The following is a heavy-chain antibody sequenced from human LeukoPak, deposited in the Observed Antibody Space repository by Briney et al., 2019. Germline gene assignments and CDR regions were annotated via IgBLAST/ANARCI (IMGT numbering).Heavy chain of an antibody. CDR1: GGSISRYF. V-gene: IGHV4-59*08. Sequence: SETLSLTCTVSGGSISRYFWSWIRQPPGKGLEWIGYVYYSGSTNYNPSLKSRVTISVDTSKKQFSLNLTSVTAADTAVYYCARHYSSAFDIWGQGTMVTVSS. CDR3: ARHYSSAFDI. D-gene: IGHD6-13*01. J-gene: IGHJ3*02. CDR2: VYYSGST.